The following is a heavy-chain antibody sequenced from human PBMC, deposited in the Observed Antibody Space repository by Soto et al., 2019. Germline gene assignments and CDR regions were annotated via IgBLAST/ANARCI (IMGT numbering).Heavy chain of an antibody. D-gene: IGHD2-2*01. J-gene: IGHJ4*01. CDR3: ASLSAPVDY. V-gene: IGHV3-74*01. Sequence: GGSLRLSCAASGFTFSSYWMHWVRQVPGKGMEWVSKIDSNGIMTDYADSVKGRFTISRDNAKNSLYLQMNSPRAEDTAVYHCASLSAPVDYWGQGTLVTVSS. CDR2: IDSNGIMT. CDR1: GFTFSSYW.